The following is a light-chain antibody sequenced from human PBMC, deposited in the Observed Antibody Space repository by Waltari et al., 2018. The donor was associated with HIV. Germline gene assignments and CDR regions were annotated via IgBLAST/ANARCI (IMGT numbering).Light chain of an antibody. J-gene: IGLJ3*02. Sequence: QSALTQPPSASGSPGQSVTISCTGTSSDVGGSKYVSWYQQHPGKAPKLMIYEVNKRPSGVPDRCSGSKSANTASLTASGLQADDEADYYCNSYAGSNNWVFGGGTKLTVL. CDR3: NSYAGSNNWV. CDR1: SSDVGGSKY. CDR2: EVN. V-gene: IGLV2-8*01.